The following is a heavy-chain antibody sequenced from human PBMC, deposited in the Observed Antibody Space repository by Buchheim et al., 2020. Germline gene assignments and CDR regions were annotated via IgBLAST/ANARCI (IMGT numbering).Heavy chain of an antibody. CDR3: ASLKGRTGTDYGMDV. Sequence: EVQLVESGGGLVLPGGSLRLSCAVAGFTFSSFEMNWVRQAPGKGLEWVSYISSSGSTKYYADSVKGRFTLSRDNAENSMYLQMNSLRVEDTAAYYCASLKGRTGTDYGMDVWGQGTT. CDR2: ISSSGSTK. V-gene: IGHV3-48*03. J-gene: IGHJ6*02. D-gene: IGHD1-1*01. CDR1: GFTFSSFE.